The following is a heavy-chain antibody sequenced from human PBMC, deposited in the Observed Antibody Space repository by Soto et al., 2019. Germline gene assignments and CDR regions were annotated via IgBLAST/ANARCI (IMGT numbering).Heavy chain of an antibody. J-gene: IGHJ4*02. V-gene: IGHV4-34*01. CDR3: ARDGVGLDY. Sequence: SETLSLTCAVYGGSFSGYSWSWIRQPPGKGLEWIGEINHRGSTNYNPSLKSRVTTSVDTSKNQFSLKLSSVTAADTAVYYCARDGVGLDYWGQGTLVTVSS. CDR1: GGSFSGYS. CDR2: INHRGST.